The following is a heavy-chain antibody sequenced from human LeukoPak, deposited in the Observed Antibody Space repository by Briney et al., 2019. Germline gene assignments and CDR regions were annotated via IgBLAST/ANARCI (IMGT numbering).Heavy chain of an antibody. Sequence: GGSLRLSCAASGFTFSSYGMSWVRQAPGKGLEWVGRIKSKTDGGTTDYAAPVKGRFTISRDDSKNTLYLQMNSLKTEDTAVYYCTTSGYSYYFDYWGQGTLVTVSS. CDR3: TTSGYSYYFDY. V-gene: IGHV3-15*01. CDR2: IKSKTDGGTT. CDR1: GFTFSSYG. J-gene: IGHJ4*02. D-gene: IGHD3-22*01.